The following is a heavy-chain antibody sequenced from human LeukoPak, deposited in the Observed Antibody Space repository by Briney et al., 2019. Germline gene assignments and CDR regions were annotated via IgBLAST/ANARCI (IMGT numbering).Heavy chain of an antibody. Sequence: PGGSLRLSCAASGFTVSSNYMSWGRQAPGKGLEWVSVIYSGGSTYYAASVKGRFTISRDNSKNKLYLQMNSLRAEEKAVYYCAKDGDYPYYYYYYSMDVWGKGTTVTISS. D-gene: IGHD4-17*01. CDR3: AKDGDYPYYYYYYSMDV. CDR2: IYSGGST. CDR1: GFTVSSNY. J-gene: IGHJ6*03. V-gene: IGHV3-53*01.